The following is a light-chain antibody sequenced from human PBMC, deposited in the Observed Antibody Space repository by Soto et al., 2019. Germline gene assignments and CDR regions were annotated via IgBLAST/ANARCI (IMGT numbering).Light chain of an antibody. CDR3: QQYNNWPVT. J-gene: IGKJ1*01. Sequence: EIVMTQSPATLSVSPGERATLSCRASQSVSSSYLAWYQQKPGQAPRLLIYGASTRATAIPARFSGSGSGTEFTLTISSLQSEDFAVYYCQQYNNWPVTFGQGTKVDIK. V-gene: IGKV3-15*01. CDR1: QSVSSSY. CDR2: GAS.